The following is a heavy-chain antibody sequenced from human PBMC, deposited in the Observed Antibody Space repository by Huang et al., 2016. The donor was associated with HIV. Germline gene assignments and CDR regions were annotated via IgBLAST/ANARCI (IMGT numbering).Heavy chain of an antibody. CDR1: GDSVSNHY. CDR3: ARGFDILVDRFDF. J-gene: IGHJ4*02. D-gene: IGHD3-9*01. V-gene: IGHV4-59*02. Sequence: QVQLQESGPGLVKPSETLSFACSVSGDSVSNHYWNWIRQTPGKGLEWIGRIYSSGTTIYNTSLKNRVSFSLDTSKNQFALNVTSVTAADTAVYYCARGFDILVDRFDFWGQGTLVTVSS. CDR2: IYSSGTT.